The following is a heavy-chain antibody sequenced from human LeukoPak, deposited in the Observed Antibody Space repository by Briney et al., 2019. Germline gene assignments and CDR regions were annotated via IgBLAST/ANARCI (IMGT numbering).Heavy chain of an antibody. CDR2: ISYDGSNK. D-gene: IGHD3-22*01. Sequence: GGSLRLSCAASGFTVSSNYMSWVRQAPGKGLEWVAVISYDGSNKYYADSVKGRFTISRDNSKNTLYLQMNSLRAEDTAVYYCARARGYYDAPGAFDIWGQGTMVTVSS. CDR1: GFTVSSNY. J-gene: IGHJ3*02. V-gene: IGHV3-30-3*01. CDR3: ARARGYYDAPGAFDI.